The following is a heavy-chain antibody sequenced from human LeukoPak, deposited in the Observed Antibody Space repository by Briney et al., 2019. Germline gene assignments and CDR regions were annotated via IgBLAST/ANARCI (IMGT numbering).Heavy chain of an antibody. D-gene: IGHD5-24*01. Sequence: SVKVSCKASGGTFSSYAISWVRQAPGRGLEWMGRIIPILGIANYAQKFQGRVTITADKSTSTAYMELSSLRSEDTAVYYCARGGEKWQQMDYYHYYGMDVWGQGTTVTVSS. CDR3: ARGGEKWQQMDYYHYYGMDV. CDR1: GGTFSSYA. CDR2: IIPILGIA. J-gene: IGHJ6*02. V-gene: IGHV1-69*04.